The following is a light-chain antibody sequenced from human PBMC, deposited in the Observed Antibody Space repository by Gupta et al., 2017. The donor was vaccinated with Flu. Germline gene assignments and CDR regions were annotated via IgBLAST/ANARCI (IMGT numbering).Light chain of an antibody. Sequence: FLLTQPHSVSESPGKTVTISCTRSSGSIASNYVQWYQQRPDSAPTTVIYENHRRLSGGPDRFSGSIDRSSNAAFLTISGRQTEDEADYYGQSYESAIYWVFGGGTKLTVL. J-gene: IGLJ3*02. CDR1: SGSIASNY. CDR2: ENH. V-gene: IGLV6-57*03. CDR3: QSYESAIYWV.